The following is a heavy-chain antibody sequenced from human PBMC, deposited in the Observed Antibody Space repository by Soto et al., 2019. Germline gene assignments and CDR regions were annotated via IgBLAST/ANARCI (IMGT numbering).Heavy chain of an antibody. CDR2: IGPSGSGT. CDR3: TRDNNWSYDY. D-gene: IGHD1-1*01. CDR1: GFTFSSHW. V-gene: IGHV3-74*01. Sequence: EVQLVESGGGLVQPGGSLGLSCAASGFTFSSHWMHWVRQAPGKGLVWVSHIGPSGSGTRDADSVQGRFTISRDNARNTLYLQMNSLRDEDTAVYYCTRDNNWSYDYWGQRSLVTVSS. J-gene: IGHJ4*02.